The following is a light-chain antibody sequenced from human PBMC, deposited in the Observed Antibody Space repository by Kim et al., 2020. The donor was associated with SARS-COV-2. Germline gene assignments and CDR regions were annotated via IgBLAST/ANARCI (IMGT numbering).Light chain of an antibody. CDR1: QSIRNY. CDR2: STS. CDR3: QQRYNTPRT. J-gene: IGKJ4*01. Sequence: GSAGDRVTITGRESQSIRNYLNWYQHKPRKAPKLLIYSTSTVESGVPSRFSGSGSGTDFRLTITTLQPEDFATYFCQQRYNTPRTFGGETKVDIK. V-gene: IGKV1-39*01.